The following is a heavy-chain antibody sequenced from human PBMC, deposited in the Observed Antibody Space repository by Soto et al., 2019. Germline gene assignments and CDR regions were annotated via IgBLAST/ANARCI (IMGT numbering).Heavy chain of an antibody. V-gene: IGHV4-34*01. Sequence: SETLSLTCAVYGGSFSGYYWSWIRQPPGKGLEWIGEINHSGSTNYNPSLKSRVTISVDTSKNQFSLKLSSVTAADTAVYYCARGGHPGTTSSRYYFDYWGQGTLVTVS. J-gene: IGHJ4*02. D-gene: IGHD1-7*01. CDR2: INHSGST. CDR3: ARGGHPGTTSSRYYFDY. CDR1: GGSFSGYY.